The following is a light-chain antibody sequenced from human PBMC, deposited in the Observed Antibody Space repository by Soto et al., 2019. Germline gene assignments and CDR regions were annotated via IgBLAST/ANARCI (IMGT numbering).Light chain of an antibody. Sequence: QTVVTQPPSASGTPGQRVTISCSGSSSNIGSNTINWYQQLPGTAPKLLIYSNSQRPSGVPDRFSGSKSGTSASLAISGLHSEDEADYYCAAWDDSLNGPYVFGTGTKLTV. V-gene: IGLV1-44*01. CDR3: AAWDDSLNGPYV. J-gene: IGLJ1*01. CDR2: SNS. CDR1: SSNIGSNT.